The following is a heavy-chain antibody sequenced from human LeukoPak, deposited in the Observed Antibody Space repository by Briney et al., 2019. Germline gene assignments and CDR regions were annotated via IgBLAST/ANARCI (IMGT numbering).Heavy chain of an antibody. Sequence: SVKVSCKDSGGTFSSYAISWVRQAPGQGLEWMGGIIPIFGAANYAQKFQGRVTITADESTSTAYMELSSLRSEDTAVYYCARYYYGSGSYFHNPYYYYGMDVWGQGTTVTVSS. CDR2: IIPIFGAA. D-gene: IGHD3-10*01. V-gene: IGHV1-69*13. J-gene: IGHJ6*02. CDR1: GGTFSSYA. CDR3: ARYYYGSGSYFHNPYYYYGMDV.